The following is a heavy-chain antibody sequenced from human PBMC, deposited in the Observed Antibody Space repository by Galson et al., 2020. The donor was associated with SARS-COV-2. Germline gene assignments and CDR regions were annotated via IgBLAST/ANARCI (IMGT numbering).Heavy chain of an antibody. D-gene: IGHD4-17*01. J-gene: IGHJ6*02. V-gene: IGHV1-69*10. Sequence: SVKVSCKASGGTFSSYAISWVRQAPGQGLEWMGGIIPILGIANYAQKFQGRVTITADKSTSTAYMELSSLRSEDTAVYYCARGRDGDARTYYYGMDVWGQGTTVTVSS. CDR3: ARGRDGDARTYYYGMDV. CDR2: IIPILGIA. CDR1: GGTFSSYA.